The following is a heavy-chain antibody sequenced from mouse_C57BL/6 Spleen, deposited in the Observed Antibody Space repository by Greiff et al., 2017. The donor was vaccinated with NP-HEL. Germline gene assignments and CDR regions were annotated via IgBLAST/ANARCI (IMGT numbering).Heavy chain of an antibody. CDR2: IRNKANNHAT. D-gene: IGHD2-5*01. CDR1: GFTFSDAW. Sequence: EVQLQQSGGGLVQPGGSMKLSCAASGFTFSDAWMDWVRQSPEKGLEWVAEIRNKANNHATYYAESVKGRFTISRDDSKSSVYLQMNSLRAEDTGIYYCTGYYSNSPFDYWGQGTTLTVSS. CDR3: TGYYSNSPFDY. V-gene: IGHV6-6*01. J-gene: IGHJ2*01.